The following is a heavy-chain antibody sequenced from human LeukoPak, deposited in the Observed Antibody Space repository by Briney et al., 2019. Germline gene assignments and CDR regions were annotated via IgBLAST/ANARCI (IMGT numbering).Heavy chain of an antibody. D-gene: IGHD6-13*01. J-gene: IGHJ4*02. CDR2: INHSGST. V-gene: IGHV4-34*01. CDR1: GGSFSGYY. Sequence: SETLSLTCAVYGGSFSGYYWSWIRQPPGEGLEWVGEINHSGSTNYNPSLKSRVTISVDTSKNQFSLKLSSVTAADTAVYYCARELVSSSCYFDYWGQGTLVTVSS. CDR3: ARELVSSSCYFDY.